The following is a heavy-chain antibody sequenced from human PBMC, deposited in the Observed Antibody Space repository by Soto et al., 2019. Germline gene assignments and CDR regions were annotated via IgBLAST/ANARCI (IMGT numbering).Heavy chain of an antibody. J-gene: IGHJ6*02. V-gene: IGHV1-8*01. D-gene: IGHD2-2*02. CDR3: ARGSRRGYCSSTSCHRMDV. CDR2: MNPNSGNT. CDR1: GYTFTSYD. Sequence: ASVKVSCKASGYTFTSYDINWVRQATGQGLERMGWMNPNSGNTGYAQKFQGRVTMTRNTSISTAYMELSSLRSEDTAVYYCARGSRRGYCSSTSCHRMDVWGQGTTVTVSS.